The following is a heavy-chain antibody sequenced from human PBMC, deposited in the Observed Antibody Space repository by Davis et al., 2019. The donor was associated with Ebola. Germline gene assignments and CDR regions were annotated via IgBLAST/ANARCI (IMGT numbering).Heavy chain of an antibody. CDR3: ARKLNIVASYYYYGMDV. CDR1: GFTFSSYE. J-gene: IGHJ6*02. CDR2: ISTTGDTI. D-gene: IGHD5-12*01. V-gene: IGHV3-48*03. Sequence: GESLKISCAASGFTFSSYEINWVRQVPGKGLEWLSYISTTGDTIYYADSVKGRFTISRDNAKNSLYLQMNSLRAEDTAVYYCARKLNIVASYYYYGMDVWGQGTTVTVSS.